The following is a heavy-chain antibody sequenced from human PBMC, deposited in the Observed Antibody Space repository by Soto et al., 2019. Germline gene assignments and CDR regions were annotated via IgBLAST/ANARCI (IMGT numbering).Heavy chain of an antibody. CDR3: AKDRSSTVLDY. CDR2: ISYDGSNK. D-gene: IGHD2-2*01. J-gene: IGHJ4*02. V-gene: IGHV3-30*18. Sequence: QVQLVESGGGVVQPGRSLRLSCAASGFTFSSYGMHWVRQAPGKGLEWVAVISYDGSNKYYADSVKGRFTISRDDSKNTLYLQMNSLRAEDTAVYYCAKDRSSTVLDYWGQGTLVTVSS. CDR1: GFTFSSYG.